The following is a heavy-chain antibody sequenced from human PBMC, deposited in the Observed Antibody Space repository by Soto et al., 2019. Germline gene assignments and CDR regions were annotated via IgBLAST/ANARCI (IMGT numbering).Heavy chain of an antibody. D-gene: IGHD4-4*01. V-gene: IGHV3-30*18. J-gene: IGHJ6*02. CDR1: GFTFSSYG. CDR3: AKDITTKPPFYYYYYGMDV. Sequence: GGSLRLSCAASGFTFSSYGMHWVRQAPGKGLEWVAVISYDGSNKYYADSVKGRFTISRDNSKNTLYLQMNSLRAEDTAVYYCAKDITTKPPFYYYYYGMDVWGQGTTVTVSS. CDR2: ISYDGSNK.